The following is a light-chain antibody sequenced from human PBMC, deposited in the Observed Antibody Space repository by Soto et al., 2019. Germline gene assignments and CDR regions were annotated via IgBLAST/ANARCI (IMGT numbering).Light chain of an antibody. J-gene: IGLJ2*01. CDR2: GVS. Sequence: QSALTQPASVSGSPGQSITLSCTGTSSDVGTYDYVSWYQQHPGKAPKLLIYGVSNRPSGVSNRFSASKSGNTASLTISGLQAEDEADYYCSSYTLSSTVVFGGGTQLTVL. CDR3: SSYTLSSTVV. V-gene: IGLV2-14*01. CDR1: SSDVGTYDY.